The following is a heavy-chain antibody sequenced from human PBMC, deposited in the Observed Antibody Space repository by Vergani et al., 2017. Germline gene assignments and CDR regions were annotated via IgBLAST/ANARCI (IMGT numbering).Heavy chain of an antibody. V-gene: IGHV4-38-2*01. CDR3: ATIGYRRWGYYFDY. D-gene: IGHD2-2*02. Sequence: QVQLQESGPGLVKPSETLSLTCVVSRHSISTGYYWGWIRQSPEKGLEYIGSMFHAGNSYFNPSLQSRATISIDTSKNQFSLEMTSVTAADTAVYYCATIGYRRWGYYFDYWGQGILVTVSS. CDR2: MFHAGNS. CDR1: RHSISTGYY. J-gene: IGHJ4*02.